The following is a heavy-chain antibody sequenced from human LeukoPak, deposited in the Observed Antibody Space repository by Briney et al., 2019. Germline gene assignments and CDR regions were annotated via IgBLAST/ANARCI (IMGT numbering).Heavy chain of an antibody. V-gene: IGHV3-21*01. J-gene: IGHJ6*03. D-gene: IGHD3-16*01. CDR3: ARVMISGHRYYMDV. Sequence: GGSLRLSCAASGFTFSSYSMNWVRQAPGKGLEWVSSISSSSSYIYYADSVKGRFTISRDNAKNSLYLQMNSLRAEDTAVYYCARVMISGHRYYMDVWGKGTTVTVSS. CDR2: ISSSSSYI. CDR1: GFTFSSYS.